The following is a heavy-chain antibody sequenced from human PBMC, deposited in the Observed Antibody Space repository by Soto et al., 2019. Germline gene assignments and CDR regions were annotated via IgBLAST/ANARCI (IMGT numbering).Heavy chain of an antibody. D-gene: IGHD1-26*01. V-gene: IGHV1-45*02. Sequence: QMQLVQSGAEVKKTGSSVTVSCKALGNTFTYRYLHWVRQAPGQALEWMGWITPFSGDVHYAQKFQERVTITRDRSINTAYMQISSLRSEDTAMYFCAVGGAGSGPFTWELPDHLGPRTLVTVSS. CDR3: AVGGAGSGPFTWELPDH. CDR2: ITPFSGDV. CDR1: GNTFTYRY. J-gene: IGHJ4*02.